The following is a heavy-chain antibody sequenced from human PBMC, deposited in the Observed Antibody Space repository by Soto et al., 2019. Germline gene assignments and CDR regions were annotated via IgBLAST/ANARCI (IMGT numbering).Heavy chain of an antibody. CDR3: ARERVGTTFFDN. CDR1: GFAISRASY. J-gene: IGHJ4*02. Sequence: PSETLSLTCNVSGFAISRASYWSWVRQSPGTGLEWTGSIYPSVSSYHNPALETRLTLSIDTSKNQFTLKLASVTAADTALYYCARERVGTTFFDNWGKGIQVTVSS. V-gene: IGHV4-38-2*02. CDR2: IYPSVSS. D-gene: IGHD1-1*01.